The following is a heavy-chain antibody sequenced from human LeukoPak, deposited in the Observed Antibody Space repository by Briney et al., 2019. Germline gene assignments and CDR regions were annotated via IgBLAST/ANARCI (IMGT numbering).Heavy chain of an antibody. CDR1: GFTFSTYA. V-gene: IGHV3-23*01. D-gene: IGHD6-13*01. CDR3: AKCRTAAVAYYYYYMDV. Sequence: PGGSLRLSCAASGFTFSTYAMSWVRQAPGKGLEWVSAISGSGGSTYYADSVKGRFTISRDNSKNTLYLQMNSLRAEDTAVYYCAKCRTAAVAYYYYYMDVWGKGTTVTVSS. CDR2: ISGSGGST. J-gene: IGHJ6*03.